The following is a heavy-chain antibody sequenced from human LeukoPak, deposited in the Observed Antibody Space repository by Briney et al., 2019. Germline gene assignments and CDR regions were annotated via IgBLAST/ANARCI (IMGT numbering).Heavy chain of an antibody. V-gene: IGHV3-11*01. Sequence: PGGSLRLSCAASGFTFSDYYMSWIRQAPGKGLEWGSYISSSGSTIYYADSVKGRFTISRDNAKNSLYLQMNSLRAEDTAVYYCARWASIAAAYFDYWGQGTLVTVSS. CDR1: GFTFSDYY. D-gene: IGHD6-13*01. J-gene: IGHJ4*02. CDR2: ISSSGSTI. CDR3: ARWASIAAAYFDY.